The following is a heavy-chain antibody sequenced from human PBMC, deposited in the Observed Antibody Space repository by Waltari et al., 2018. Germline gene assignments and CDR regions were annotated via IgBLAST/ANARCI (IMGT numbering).Heavy chain of an antibody. V-gene: IGHV4-59*08. J-gene: IGHJ5*02. D-gene: IGHD2-2*02. Sequence: QVQLQESGPGLVKPSETLSLNCSVSGDSVSRHYWSWVRQPPGKGLEWIGSVSYGGGTKYSPSLKGRVTISEDTSKNHYSLKVSSVTAADTAVYYCVRQYLGNNWFDPWGQGTLVTVSS. CDR3: VRQYLGNNWFDP. CDR2: VSYGGGT. CDR1: GDSVSRHY.